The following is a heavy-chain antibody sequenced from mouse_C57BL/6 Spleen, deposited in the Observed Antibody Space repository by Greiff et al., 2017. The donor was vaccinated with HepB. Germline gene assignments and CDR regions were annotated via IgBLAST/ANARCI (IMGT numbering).Heavy chain of an antibody. D-gene: IGHD1-1*01. CDR3: ARGGKTVVAFDY. J-gene: IGHJ2*01. Sequence: QVQLQQPGAELVMPGASVKLSCKASGYTFTSYWMHWVKQRPGQGLEWIGEIDPSDSYTNYNQKFKGKSTLTVDKSSSTAYMQLSSLTSEDSAVYYCARGGKTVVAFDYWGQGTTLTVSS. CDR2: IDPSDSYT. V-gene: IGHV1-69*01. CDR1: GYTFTSYW.